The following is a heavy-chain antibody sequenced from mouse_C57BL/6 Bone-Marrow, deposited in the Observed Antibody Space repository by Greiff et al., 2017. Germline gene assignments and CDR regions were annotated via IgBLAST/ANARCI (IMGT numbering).Heavy chain of an antibody. D-gene: IGHD1-1*01. V-gene: IGHV14-4*01. CDR1: GFNIKDDY. CDR3: TGTVVGAMDY. Sequence: EVHLVESGAELVRPGASVKLSCTASGFNIKDDYMHWVKQRPEQGLEWIGWIDPENGDTEYASKFQGKATITADTSSNTAYLQLSSLTSEDTAVYYCTGTVVGAMDYWGQGTSVTVSS. J-gene: IGHJ4*01. CDR2: IDPENGDT.